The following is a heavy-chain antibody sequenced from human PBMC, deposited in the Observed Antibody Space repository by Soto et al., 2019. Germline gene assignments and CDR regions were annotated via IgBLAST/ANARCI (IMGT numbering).Heavy chain of an antibody. CDR1: GFTFSSYA. V-gene: IGHV3-23*01. J-gene: IGHJ4*02. D-gene: IGHD5-12*01. Sequence: GGSLRLSCAASGFTFSSYAMSWVRQAPGKGLEWVSAISGSGGSTYYADSVKGRFTISRDNSKNTLYLQMNSLRAEDTAVYYCAKDIWSGYSGYGLNDYWGQGTLVPVSS. CDR2: ISGSGGST. CDR3: AKDIWSGYSGYGLNDY.